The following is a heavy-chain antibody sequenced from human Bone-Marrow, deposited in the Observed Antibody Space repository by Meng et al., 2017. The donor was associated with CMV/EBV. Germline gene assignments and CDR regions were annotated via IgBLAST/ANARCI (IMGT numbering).Heavy chain of an antibody. CDR2: ISSSGSTI. V-gene: IGHV3-11*01. J-gene: IGHJ6*02. CDR1: GFTFSDYY. Sequence: GGSLRLSCAASGFTFSDYYMSWIRQAPGKGLEWVSYISSSGSTIYYADSVKGRFTISRDNAKNSLYLQMNSLRAEDTAVYYCARDVVDYNYYGMDVWGQGTTVTVSS. D-gene: IGHD6-6*01. CDR3: ARDVVDYNYYGMDV.